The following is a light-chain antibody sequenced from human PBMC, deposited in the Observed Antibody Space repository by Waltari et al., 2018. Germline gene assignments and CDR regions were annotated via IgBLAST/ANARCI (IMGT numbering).Light chain of an antibody. V-gene: IGLV2-14*01. J-gene: IGLJ2*01. CDR3: SSYTSTSTLV. Sequence: QSALTQPASMSGSPGQSITISCTGTSSDVGGYVSWYQQHPGKAPKLIIYEVSDRPSGISTRFSGSKSGNTASLTISGLQAEDEGDYYCSSYTSTSTLVFGGGTKLTVL. CDR1: SSDVGGY. CDR2: EVS.